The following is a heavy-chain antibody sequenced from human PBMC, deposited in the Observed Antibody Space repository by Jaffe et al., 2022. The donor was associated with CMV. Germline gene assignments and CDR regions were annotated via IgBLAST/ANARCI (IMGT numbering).Heavy chain of an antibody. CDR3: AKDVDYYDSSGYYSPYYYYGMDV. V-gene: IGHV3-23*01. J-gene: IGHJ6*02. D-gene: IGHD3-22*01. CDR1: GFTFSSYA. CDR2: ISGSGGST. Sequence: EVQLLESGGGLVQPGGSLRLSCAASGFTFSSYAMSWVRQAPGKGLEWVSAISGSGGSTYYADSVKGRFTISRDNSKNTLYLQMNSLRAEDTAVYYCAKDVDYYDSSGYYSPYYYYGMDVWGQGTTVTVSS.